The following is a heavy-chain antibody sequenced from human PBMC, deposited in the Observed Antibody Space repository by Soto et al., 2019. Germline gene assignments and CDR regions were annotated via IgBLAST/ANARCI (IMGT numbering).Heavy chain of an antibody. CDR3: SRAAIRESQVAGQPPTSQTLDY. J-gene: IGHJ4*02. CDR2: INPSGTT. CDR1: GETFSGFY. V-gene: IGHV4-34*01. D-gene: IGHD1-26*01. Sequence: SETLSLTCAVYGETFSGFYWAWIRQPPGEGLEWIGEINPSGTTNYNPSLKSRVTMSADTSRNQFSLKLTSVTAADTAVYYCSRAAIRESQVAGQPPTSQTLDYWGRGTLVTVSS.